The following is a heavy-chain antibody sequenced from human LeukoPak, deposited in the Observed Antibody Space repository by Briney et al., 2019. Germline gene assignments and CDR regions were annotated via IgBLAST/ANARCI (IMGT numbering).Heavy chain of an antibody. CDR2: MNPNSGNT. V-gene: IGHV1-8*01. CDR3: ARGRGSGHKENWFDP. CDR1: GYTFTTYD. D-gene: IGHD6-19*01. J-gene: IGHJ5*02. Sequence: GASVKVSCKASGYTFTTYDINWVRQATGQGLEWMGWMNPNSGNTGYTQKFQGRVTMTRNTSISTAYMELSSLRSEDTAVYYCARGRGSGHKENWFDPWGRGTLVTVYS.